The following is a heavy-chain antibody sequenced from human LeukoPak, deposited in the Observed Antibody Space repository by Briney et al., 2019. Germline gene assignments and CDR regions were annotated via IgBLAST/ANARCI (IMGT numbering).Heavy chain of an antibody. Sequence: EASVKVSCKTSGYPFTTYEINWVRQAAGQGLEWMGWVHPNSGNTAYAQKFQGRVTMTRDTSISTAHMELSGLRSDDTAVYFCARGPRNDPWGQGTLVTVSS. CDR3: ARGPRNDP. J-gene: IGHJ5*02. V-gene: IGHV1-8*01. CDR1: GYPFTTYE. D-gene: IGHD1-14*01. CDR2: VHPNSGNT.